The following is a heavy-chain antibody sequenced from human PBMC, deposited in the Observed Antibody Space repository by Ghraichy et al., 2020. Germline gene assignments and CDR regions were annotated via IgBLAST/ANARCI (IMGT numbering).Heavy chain of an antibody. J-gene: IGHJ6*02. V-gene: IGHV1-3*01. CDR1: GYIFTSYA. D-gene: IGHD6-19*01. Sequence: ASVKVSCKASGYIFTSYAMHWVRQAPGQRLEWMGWINAGNGNTKYSQKFQGRVTITRDTSATTAYMELSSLRSEDTAVYYCARAGSGPPAVPGTSYYYYGMDVWGQGTTVTVSS. CDR3: ARAGSGPPAVPGTSYYYYGMDV. CDR2: INAGNGNT.